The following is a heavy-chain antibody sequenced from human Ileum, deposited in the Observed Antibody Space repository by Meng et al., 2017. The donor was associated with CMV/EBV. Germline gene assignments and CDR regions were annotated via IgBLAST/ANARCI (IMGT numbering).Heavy chain of an antibody. Sequence: GGSLRLSCAASGFTFSNYEMNWVRQAPGKGLEWVAVISYDGSNKYYADSVKGRFTISRDNSKNTLYLQMNSLRAEDTAVYYCARDSGWYDYFDYWGQGTLVTVSS. CDR1: GFTFSNYE. V-gene: IGHV3-30-3*01. J-gene: IGHJ4*02. D-gene: IGHD6-19*01. CDR2: ISYDGSNK. CDR3: ARDSGWYDYFDY.